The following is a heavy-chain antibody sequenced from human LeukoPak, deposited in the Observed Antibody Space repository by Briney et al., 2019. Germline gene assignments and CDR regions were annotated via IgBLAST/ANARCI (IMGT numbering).Heavy chain of an antibody. D-gene: IGHD2-15*01. Sequence: SETLSLTCTVSGGSISSGGYYWSWLRLHPGKGLEWIGYIYYSGSTYYNPSLKSRVTISVDTSKNQFSLKLSSVTAADTAVYYCARDRPLSRILDPWGQGTLVTVSS. CDR3: ARDRPLSRILDP. V-gene: IGHV4-31*03. J-gene: IGHJ5*02. CDR2: IYYSGST. CDR1: GGSISSGGYY.